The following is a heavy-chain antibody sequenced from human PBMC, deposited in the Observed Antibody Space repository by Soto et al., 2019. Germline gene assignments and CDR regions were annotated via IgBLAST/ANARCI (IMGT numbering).Heavy chain of an antibody. V-gene: IGHV4-39*01. J-gene: IGHJ5*02. D-gene: IGHD3-3*01. CDR1: GGSISSSSYY. CDR2: IYYSGST. CDR3: ARHDDTIFGPGWFDP. Sequence: QLQLQESGPGLVKPSETLSLTCTVSGGSISSSSYYWGWIRQPPGKGLEWIGSIYYSGSTYYNPSLKSRVTISVDTSKNQFSLKLSSVTAADTAVHYCARHDDTIFGPGWFDPWGQGTLVTVSS.